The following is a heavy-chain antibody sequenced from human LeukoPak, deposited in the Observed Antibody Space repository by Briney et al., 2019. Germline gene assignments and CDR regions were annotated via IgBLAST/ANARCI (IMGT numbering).Heavy chain of an antibody. CDR2: LTHAAIL. V-gene: IGHV4-34*01. J-gene: IGHJ4*02. CDR1: AGGSFTDYS. Sequence: SETLSPTCAVSAGGSFTDYSWNWIRQSPGKGLEWVGELTHAAILNYNPSLRGRIAIAVDTSKNQVALKLDSMAAVDTAMYYCARGRGEAAGLDHWGKGTLVTVST. CDR3: ARGRGEAAGLDH. D-gene: IGHD6-13*01.